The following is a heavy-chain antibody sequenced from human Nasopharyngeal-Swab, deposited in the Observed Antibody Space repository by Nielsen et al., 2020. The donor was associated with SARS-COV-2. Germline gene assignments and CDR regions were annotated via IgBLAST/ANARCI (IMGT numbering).Heavy chain of an antibody. Sequence: GGSLRLSCAASGFTFSSYAMHWVRQAPGKGLEWVAVISYDGSNKYYADSVKGRFTISRDNSKNTPYLQMNSLRAEDTAVYYCATPSPQGYDFWSGYGSWGQGTLVTVSS. CDR3: ATPSPQGYDFWSGYGS. V-gene: IGHV3-30-3*01. CDR1: GFTFSSYA. CDR2: ISYDGSNK. J-gene: IGHJ4*02. D-gene: IGHD3-3*01.